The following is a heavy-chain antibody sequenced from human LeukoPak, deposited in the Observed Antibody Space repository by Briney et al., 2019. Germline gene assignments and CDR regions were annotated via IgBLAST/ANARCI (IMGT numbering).Heavy chain of an antibody. CDR1: GFDFDAHD. CDR2: FSRNGVTT. J-gene: IGHJ3*01. CDR3: AKEKDTIYFDL. Sequence: PGGSLRLSCGASGFDFDAHDMHWVRQAPGKGLEWVSLFSRNGVTTYYAESVRGRFTISRDNSKNSVYLQMDSLTTEDTAAYYCAKEKDTIYFDLWGQGTMVTVSA. D-gene: IGHD2-15*01. V-gene: IGHV3-43*01.